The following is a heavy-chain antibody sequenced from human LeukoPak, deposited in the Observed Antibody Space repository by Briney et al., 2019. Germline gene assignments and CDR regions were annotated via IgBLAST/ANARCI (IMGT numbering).Heavy chain of an antibody. V-gene: IGHV1-69*06. CDR2: IIPIFGTA. D-gene: IGHD2-15*01. J-gene: IGHJ4*02. Sequence: ASVKVSCKASGGTFSSYAISWVRQAPGQGLEWMGGIIPIFGTANYAQKFQGRVTITADKSTSTAYMELSSLRSEDTAVYYCASFGWRVAVADYWGQGTLVTVSS. CDR3: ASFGWRVAVADY. CDR1: GGTFSSYA.